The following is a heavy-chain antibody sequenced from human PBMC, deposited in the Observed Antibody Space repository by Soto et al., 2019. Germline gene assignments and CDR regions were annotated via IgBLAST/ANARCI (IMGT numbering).Heavy chain of an antibody. CDR2: ISYDGSNK. D-gene: IGHD3-9*01. CDR1: GFTFSSYA. V-gene: IGHV3-30-3*01. Sequence: GGSLRLSCAASGFTFSSYAMHWVRQAPGKGLEWVAVISYDGSNKYYADSVKGRFTISRDNSKNTLYLQMNSLRAEDTAVYYCAREGFDWLSAYYYGMDVWGQGTTVTVSS. J-gene: IGHJ6*02. CDR3: AREGFDWLSAYYYGMDV.